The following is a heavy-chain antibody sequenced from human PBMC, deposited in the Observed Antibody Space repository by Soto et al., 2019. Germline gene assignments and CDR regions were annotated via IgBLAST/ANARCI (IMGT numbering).Heavy chain of an antibody. D-gene: IGHD1-7*01. Sequence: QVQLVESGGGVVQPGRSLRLSCAASGFTFSNYGMYWVRQAPGKGLEWVEFISYDGSSKFYADPMKGRHTISRDNSKNTLYLQMNSLRAEDTAVYYCVKGMVNYWALDYWGQGTLVTVSS. CDR2: ISYDGSSK. CDR1: GFTFSNYG. CDR3: VKGMVNYWALDY. V-gene: IGHV3-30*18. J-gene: IGHJ4*02.